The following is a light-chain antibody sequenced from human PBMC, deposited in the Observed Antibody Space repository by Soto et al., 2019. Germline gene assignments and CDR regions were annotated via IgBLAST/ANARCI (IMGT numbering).Light chain of an antibody. CDR1: QSLLHSNGKTF. V-gene: IGKV2-28*01. J-gene: IGKJ2*01. CDR2: LGS. CDR3: MQALQTPYT. Sequence: DIVMTQSPLSLPVTPGEPASISCRSSQSLLHSNGKTFFDWYLQKPGQSPQVLIYLGSNRASGVPDRFSGSWSGTDFILKISRVEAEEVGVYYCMQALQTPYTFSQGTKLEIK.